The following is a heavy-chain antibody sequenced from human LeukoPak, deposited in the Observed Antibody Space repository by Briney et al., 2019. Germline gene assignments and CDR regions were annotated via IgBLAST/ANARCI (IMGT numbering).Heavy chain of an antibody. CDR2: IYYSGST. Sequence: SETLSLTCTVSGGSISSYYWSWIRQPPGKGLEYIGYIYYSGSTNYNPSLKSRVTISVDTSKNQFSLKLSSVTAADTAVYYCARTEESGYSYGYFGYYYYMDVWGKGPRSPSP. D-gene: IGHD5-18*01. CDR1: GGSISSYY. J-gene: IGHJ6*03. CDR3: ARTEESGYSYGYFGYYYYMDV. V-gene: IGHV4-59*01.